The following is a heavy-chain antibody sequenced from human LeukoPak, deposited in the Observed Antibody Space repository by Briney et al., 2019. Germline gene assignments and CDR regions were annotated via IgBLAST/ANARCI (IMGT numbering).Heavy chain of an antibody. CDR1: GFTFSSYW. CDR2: MKEDGSEK. Sequence: PGGSLRLSCAASGFTFSSYWMSWVRQAPGKGLEWVANMKEDGSEKYYVGSVKGRFTITRDNAKNSLFLQMNSLRAEDTAVYYCARYGYTSGLDYWGQGILVTVSS. J-gene: IGHJ4*02. CDR3: ARYGYTSGLDY. V-gene: IGHV3-7*04. D-gene: IGHD6-19*01.